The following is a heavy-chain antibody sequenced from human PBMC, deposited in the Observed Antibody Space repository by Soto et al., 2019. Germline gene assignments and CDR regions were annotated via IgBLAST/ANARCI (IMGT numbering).Heavy chain of an antibody. J-gene: IGHJ4*02. Sequence: EVPLLESGGGLVQPGGSLRLSCAASGFTFSSYAMSWVRQAPGKGLEWVSVISGSGDSTYYADSVKGRFTISRDNSKSTLDLQMNSLRAEDTAVYYCAKRATGTYFDYWGQGTLVTVSS. CDR2: ISGSGDST. D-gene: IGHD1-1*01. CDR1: GFTFSSYA. CDR3: AKRATGTYFDY. V-gene: IGHV3-23*01.